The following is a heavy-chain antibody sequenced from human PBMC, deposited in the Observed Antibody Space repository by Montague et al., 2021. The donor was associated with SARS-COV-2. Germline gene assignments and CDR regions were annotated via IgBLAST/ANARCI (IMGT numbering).Heavy chain of an antibody. D-gene: IGHD3-10*01. V-gene: IGHV3-43*02. J-gene: IGHJ4*02. Sequence: LSLSLSASGFTFDDYAMHWVRQAPGKGLEWVSLISGDGGFTYYADSVKGRFTISRDNSKNSLYLQMNSLRPEDTALYSCAKDFGALWFGELFSYYLDYWGQGTLVTVSP. CDR1: GFTFDDYA. CDR3: AKDFGALWFGELFSYYLDY. CDR2: ISGDGGFT.